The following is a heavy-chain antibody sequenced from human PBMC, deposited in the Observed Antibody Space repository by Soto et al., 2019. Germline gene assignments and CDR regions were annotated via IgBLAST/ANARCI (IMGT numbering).Heavy chain of an antibody. CDR3: ARQIPEYYGMDV. CDR1: GFTFSSYE. CDR2: ISSSGSTI. V-gene: IGHV3-48*03. J-gene: IGHJ6*02. D-gene: IGHD2-2*02. Sequence: PGGSLRLSCAASGFTFSSYEMNWVRQAPGKGLEWVSYISSSGSTIYYADSVKGRFTIPRDNAKNSLYLQMNSLRAEDTAVYYCARQIPEYYGMDVWGQGTTVTVSS.